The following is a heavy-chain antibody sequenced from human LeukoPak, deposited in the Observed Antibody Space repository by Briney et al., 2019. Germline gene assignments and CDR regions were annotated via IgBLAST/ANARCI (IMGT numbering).Heavy chain of an antibody. CDR1: GYTFTSYD. V-gene: IGHV1-8*03. D-gene: IGHD3-10*01. CDR3: ARAITMVRGVRPSGAGFGY. Sequence: ASVKVSCKASGYTFTSYDINWVRQATGQGLEWVGWMNPNSGNTGYAQKFQGRVTITRNTSISTAYMELSSLRSEDTAVYYCARAITMVRGVRPSGAGFGYWGQGTLVTVSS. CDR2: MNPNSGNT. J-gene: IGHJ4*02.